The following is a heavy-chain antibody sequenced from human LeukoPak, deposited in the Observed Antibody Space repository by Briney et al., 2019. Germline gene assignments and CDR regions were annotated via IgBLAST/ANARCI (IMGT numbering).Heavy chain of an antibody. D-gene: IGHD4-17*01. Sequence: GGSLRLSCAASGFTVSSNYMSWVRQAPGKGLEWVSVIYSGGSTYYADSVKGRFTISRDNSKNTLYLQMNSLRAEDTSVYYCARDRDGDFDAFDIWGQGTMVTVSS. CDR1: GFTVSSNY. V-gene: IGHV3-66*01. CDR3: ARDRDGDFDAFDI. CDR2: IYSGGST. J-gene: IGHJ3*02.